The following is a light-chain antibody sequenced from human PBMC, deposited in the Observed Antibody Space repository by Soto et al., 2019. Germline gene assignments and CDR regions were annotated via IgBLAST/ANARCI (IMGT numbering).Light chain of an antibody. CDR1: QTISSW. CDR2: KAS. CDR3: QHYTSYSGA. V-gene: IGKV1-5*03. J-gene: IGKJ1*01. Sequence: DIQMTLSPCTMSGSVGDRVTITCRASQTISSWLAWYQQKPGKAPKLLIYKASTLKIGVPSRFRGSGSGTEFPLTITTLQPDDFATYYCQHYTSYSGAFGQGTKLDI.